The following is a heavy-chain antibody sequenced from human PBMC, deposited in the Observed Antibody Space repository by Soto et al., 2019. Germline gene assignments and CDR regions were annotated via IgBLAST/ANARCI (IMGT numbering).Heavy chain of an antibody. CDR1: GYTFTSYD. D-gene: IGHD6-13*01. J-gene: IGHJ4*02. CDR3: ARELAAAGPPAFDY. CDR2: INPNSGGT. Sequence: ASVKVSCKASGYTFTSYDINWVRQAPGQGLEWMGWINPNSGGTNYAQKFQGRVTMTRDTSISTAYMELSRLRSDDTAVYYCARELAAAGPPAFDYWGQGTLVTVSS. V-gene: IGHV1-2*02.